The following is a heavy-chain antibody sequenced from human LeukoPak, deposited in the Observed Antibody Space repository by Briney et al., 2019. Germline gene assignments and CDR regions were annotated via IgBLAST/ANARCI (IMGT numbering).Heavy chain of an antibody. V-gene: IGHV4-39*07. CDR3: ARLRWYLDY. CDR2: IYYSGST. Sequence: SETLSLTCTVSRGSISGYSWSWIRQPPGKGLEWIGSIYYSGSTYYNPSLKSRVTISVDTSKNQFSLKLSSVTAADTAVYYCARLRWYLDYWGQGTLVTVSS. CDR1: RGSISGYS. D-gene: IGHD4-23*01. J-gene: IGHJ4*02.